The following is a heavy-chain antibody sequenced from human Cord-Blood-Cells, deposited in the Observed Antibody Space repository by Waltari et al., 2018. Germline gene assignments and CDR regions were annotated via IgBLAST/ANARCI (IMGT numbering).Heavy chain of an antibody. Sequence: EVQLVESGGGLVKPGGSLRLSCAASGFTFSSYSMNWVRQAPGKGLEWGASISSRSSYIYYADSVKGRFTISRDNAKNSLYLQMNSLRAEDTAVYYCARGGGSGYYYDYWGQGTLVTVSS. J-gene: IGHJ4*02. V-gene: IGHV3-21*01. CDR2: ISSRSSYI. CDR1: GFTFSSYS. CDR3: ARGGGSGYYYDY. D-gene: IGHD3-22*01.